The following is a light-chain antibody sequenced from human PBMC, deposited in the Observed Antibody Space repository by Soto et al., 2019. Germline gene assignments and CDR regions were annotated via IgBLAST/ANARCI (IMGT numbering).Light chain of an antibody. V-gene: IGKV3-15*01. CDR2: GAS. CDR3: QQYNNWPRT. Sequence: EIVMTQSPATLSVSPGERATLSCRASQSVFSNLAWYQQKPGQAPRLLIHGASTRATGIPARFSGSGSGTEFTLTISSLQSEDFAVYYCQQYNNWPRTFGQGTRVEIK. J-gene: IGKJ1*01. CDR1: QSVFSN.